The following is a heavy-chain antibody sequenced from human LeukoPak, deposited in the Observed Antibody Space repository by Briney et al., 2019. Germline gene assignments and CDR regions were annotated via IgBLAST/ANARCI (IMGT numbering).Heavy chain of an antibody. V-gene: IGHV3-53*01. CDR3: ARFRGYCSGGSCDYYYYGMDV. Sequence: PGGSLRLSCAASGFTFTSYNMNWVRQAPGKGLEWVSVIYSGGSTYYADSVKGRFTISRDNSKNTLYLQMNSLRAEDTAVYYCARFRGYCSGGSCDYYYYGMDVWGQGTTVTVSS. D-gene: IGHD2-15*01. CDR2: IYSGGST. CDR1: GFTFTSYN. J-gene: IGHJ6*02.